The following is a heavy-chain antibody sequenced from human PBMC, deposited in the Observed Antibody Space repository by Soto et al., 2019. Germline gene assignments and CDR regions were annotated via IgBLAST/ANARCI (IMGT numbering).Heavy chain of an antibody. CDR3: ARESAGSGKNNWFDP. V-gene: IGHV4-59*01. CDR1: RGSLSSYY. Sequence: SETLSLTCSASRGSLSSYYWSWVRQPPGKGLEWIGFIHRTGSTKDNPPLESRVTISVDTSQTQLSLRLSSVTAADTAVYYCARESAGSGKNNWFDPWGRGILVTVSS. D-gene: IGHD3-10*01. CDR2: IHRTGST. J-gene: IGHJ5*02.